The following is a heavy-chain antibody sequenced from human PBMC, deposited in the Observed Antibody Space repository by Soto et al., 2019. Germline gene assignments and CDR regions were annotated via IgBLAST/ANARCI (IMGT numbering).Heavy chain of an antibody. J-gene: IGHJ5*01. CDR2: VYYSGGA. CDR1: GVSIHNSHSF. D-gene: IGHD2-21*01. CDR3: GRVVEGATRHTDLDS. Sequence: LSETLSLTCTVSGVSIHNSHSFWGWIRQPPGKGLEFIGTVYYSGGAHYNSSLKSRVTISVDTANNQVSLRMRSLTAADTAVYYCGRVVEGATRHTDLDSWGQGTLVTVSS. V-gene: IGHV4-39*01.